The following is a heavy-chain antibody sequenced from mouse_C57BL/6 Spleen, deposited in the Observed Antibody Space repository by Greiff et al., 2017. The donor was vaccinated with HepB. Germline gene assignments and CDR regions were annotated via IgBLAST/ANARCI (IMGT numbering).Heavy chain of an antibody. J-gene: IGHJ4*01. CDR2: IWSDGST. CDR3: AREGTYYGSTYYYAMDY. CDR1: GFSLTSYG. Sequence: VQLQQSGPGLVAPSQSLSITCTVSGFSLTSYGLHWVRQPPGKGLEWLVVIWSDGSTTYNSALKSRLSISKDNSKSQVFLKMNSLQTDDTAMYYCAREGTYYGSTYYYAMDYWGQGTSVTVSS. V-gene: IGHV2-6*03. D-gene: IGHD1-1*01.